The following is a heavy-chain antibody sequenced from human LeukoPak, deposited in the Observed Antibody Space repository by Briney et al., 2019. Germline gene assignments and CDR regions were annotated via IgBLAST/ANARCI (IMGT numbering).Heavy chain of an antibody. J-gene: IGHJ4*02. CDR3: ARGGYGDYSFDY. Sequence: SVKGSCKASGGTFSSYAISWVRQAPGQGLEWMGRIIPILGIANYAQKFQGRVTITADKSTSTAYMELSSLRSEDTAVYYCARGGYGDYSFDYWGQGTLVTVSS. CDR2: IIPILGIA. D-gene: IGHD4-17*01. CDR1: GGTFSSYA. V-gene: IGHV1-69*04.